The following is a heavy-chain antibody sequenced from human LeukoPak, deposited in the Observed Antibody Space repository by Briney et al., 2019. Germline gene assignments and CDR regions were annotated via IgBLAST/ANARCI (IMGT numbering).Heavy chain of an antibody. CDR3: ARDRGSRGYFDY. J-gene: IGHJ4*02. Sequence: ASVKVSCEASGYTFTGYYMHWVRQAPGQGLEWMGRINPNSGGTNYAQKFQGGVAMTRDTSISTAYMELSRLRSDDTAVYYCARDRGSRGYFDYWGQGTLVTVSS. CDR2: INPNSGGT. CDR1: GYTFTGYY. D-gene: IGHD5-24*01. V-gene: IGHV1-2*06.